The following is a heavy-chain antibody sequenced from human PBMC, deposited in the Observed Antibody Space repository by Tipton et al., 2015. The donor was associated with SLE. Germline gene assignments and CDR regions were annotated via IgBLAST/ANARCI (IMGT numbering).Heavy chain of an antibody. CDR2: ISYDGSNK. D-gene: IGHD1-26*01. CDR1: GFTFSSYP. J-gene: IGHJ4*02. CDR3: ARDEGSGSYYEGLDY. V-gene: IGHV3-30*04. Sequence: SLRLSCAASGFTFSSYPMHWVRQAPGKGLEWVTVISYDGSNKYYADSVKGRFTISRDNSKNTLYPQMNSLRAEDTAVYYCARDEGSGSYYEGLDYWGQGTLVTVSS.